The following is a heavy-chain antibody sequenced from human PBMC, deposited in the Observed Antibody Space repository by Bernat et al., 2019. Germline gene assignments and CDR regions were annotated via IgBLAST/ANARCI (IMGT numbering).Heavy chain of an antibody. J-gene: IGHJ4*02. CDR2: LKQDGTER. CDR1: GFTFSNYW. CDR3: ARVGYGGSSFDY. D-gene: IGHD3-16*01. Sequence: EVQLVESGGGLVQPGGSLRLSCAASGFTFSNYWMSWVRQAPGKGLEWVANLKQDGTERYYVESVRGRFTISRDNAKYSLHLQMNSLRAEDTAVYYCARVGYGGSSFDYWGQGTLVSVSS. V-gene: IGHV3-7*03.